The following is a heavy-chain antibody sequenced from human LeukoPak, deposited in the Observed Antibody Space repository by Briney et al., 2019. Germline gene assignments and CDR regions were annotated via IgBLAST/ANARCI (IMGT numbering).Heavy chain of an antibody. J-gene: IGHJ5*02. Sequence: PSETLSLTCTFSGGSISRYYWRWLRPPPARGRAGIGYIYYIWSTKYNPSLKSQVTISVDTSKNQFTLKLSSVTVADTAVYYYARDLLPRSVAATRGWFDPWGQGTLVTVSS. CDR2: IYYIWST. V-gene: IGHV4-59*01. CDR1: GGSISRYY. D-gene: IGHD2-15*01. CDR3: ARDLLPRSVAATRGWFDP.